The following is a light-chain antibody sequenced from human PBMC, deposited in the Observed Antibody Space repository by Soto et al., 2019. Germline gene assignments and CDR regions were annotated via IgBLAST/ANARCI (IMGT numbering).Light chain of an antibody. V-gene: IGKV1-39*01. CDR2: GAS. CDR3: HQTAGSLTWT. CDR1: QTIRYS. J-gene: IGKJ1*01. Sequence: DIQMTQSSSSLSASVGDRVTITCRASQTIRYSLNWYQQKPGKVPKVLIYGASNLQSGVPPRFSGSGSGTDFALTISSLQPEDFATYYCHQTAGSLTWTFGQGTRVEAK.